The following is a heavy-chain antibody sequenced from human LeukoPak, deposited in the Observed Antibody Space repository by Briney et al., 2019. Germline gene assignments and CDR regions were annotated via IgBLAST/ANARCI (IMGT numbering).Heavy chain of an antibody. CDR3: ARARYGSGGYFFDF. Sequence: GGSLRLSCAASGFTVSSNYMSWVRQAPGKGLECVANIKQDGSEIYFVDSVKGRLTISRDNAKSSLYLQMNGLRGEDTAVYYCARARYGSGGYFFDFWGQGTLVTVSS. V-gene: IGHV3-7*04. CDR1: GFTVSSNY. CDR2: IKQDGSEI. D-gene: IGHD3-10*01. J-gene: IGHJ4*02.